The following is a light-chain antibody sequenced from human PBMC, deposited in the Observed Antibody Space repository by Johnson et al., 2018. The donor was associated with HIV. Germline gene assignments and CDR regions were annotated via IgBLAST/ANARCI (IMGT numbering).Light chain of an antibody. CDR1: SSNIGNNY. Sequence: QPVLTQPPSMSAAPGQKVTISCSGSSSNIGNNYVSWYQQLPGTAPKLLIYDNNKRPSGIPDRFSGSKSATSATLGLTGLQTGDEADYYCGTWDTSLTVGVFGTGTKVTVL. V-gene: IGLV1-51*01. J-gene: IGLJ1*01. CDR2: DNN. CDR3: GTWDTSLTVGV.